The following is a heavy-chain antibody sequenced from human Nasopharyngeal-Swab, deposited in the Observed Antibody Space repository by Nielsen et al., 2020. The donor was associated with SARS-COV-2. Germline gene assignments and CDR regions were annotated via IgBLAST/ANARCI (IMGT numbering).Heavy chain of an antibody. Sequence: GSLRLSCAVSGGPIRSSNWWSWVRQPPGKGLEWIGEIYHSGSTNYNPSLKSRVTISVDKSKNQFSLKLSSVTAADTAVYYCARGGVPAAMRYYYYMDVWGKGTTVTVSS. D-gene: IGHD2-2*01. V-gene: IGHV4-4*02. CDR3: ARGGVPAAMRYYYYMDV. J-gene: IGHJ6*03. CDR1: GGPIRSSNW. CDR2: IYHSGST.